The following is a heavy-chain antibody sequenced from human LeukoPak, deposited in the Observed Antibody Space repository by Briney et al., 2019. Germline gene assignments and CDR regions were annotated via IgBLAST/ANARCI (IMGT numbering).Heavy chain of an antibody. CDR2: ISSSGSTI. CDR1: GFTFSDYY. Sequence: PGGSLRLSCAASGFTFSDYYMSWIRQAPGKGLEWASYISSSGSTIYYADSVKGRFTISRDNAKNTLYLQMNSLRAEDTALYYCAKDLMVIIVSGAFDIWGQGTMVTVSS. CDR3: AKDLMVIIVSGAFDI. D-gene: IGHD3-3*01. J-gene: IGHJ3*02. V-gene: IGHV3-11*01.